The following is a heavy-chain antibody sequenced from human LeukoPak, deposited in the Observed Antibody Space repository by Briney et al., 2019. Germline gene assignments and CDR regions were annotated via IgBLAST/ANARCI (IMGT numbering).Heavy chain of an antibody. CDR1: GYTFTGYY. CDR2: INPNSGGT. D-gene: IGHD6-13*01. Sequence: ASVKVSCKASGYTFTGYYMHWVRQAPGQGLEWMGRINPNSGGTNYAQKFQGRVTMTRDTSISTAYMELSRLRSDDTAVYYRARRGIAAAGTRGPFDYWGQGTLVTVSS. V-gene: IGHV1-2*06. J-gene: IGHJ4*02. CDR3: ARRGIAAAGTRGPFDY.